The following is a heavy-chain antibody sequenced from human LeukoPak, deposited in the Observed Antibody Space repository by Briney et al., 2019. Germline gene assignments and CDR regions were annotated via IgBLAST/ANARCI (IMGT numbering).Heavy chain of an antibody. J-gene: IGHJ4*02. CDR1: GYTFTDYY. Sequence: ASVKVSCKTSGYTFTDYYIHWVRQAPGQDFEWMGWINPKSGGTEYAQKFQGRVTMTRDTSFSTAYMELSGLRYDDTAVFYCARASTVAGNYRPFDYWGQGTLVTVSS. CDR3: ARASTVAGNYRPFDY. CDR2: INPKSGGT. V-gene: IGHV1-2*02. D-gene: IGHD6-19*01.